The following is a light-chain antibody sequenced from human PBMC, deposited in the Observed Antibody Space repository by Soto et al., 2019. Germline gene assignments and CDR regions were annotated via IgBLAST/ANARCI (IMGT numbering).Light chain of an antibody. CDR2: HAS. CDR3: QPDNSYS. J-gene: IGKJ1*01. CDR1: QRISNW. V-gene: IGKV1-5*01. Sequence: QLSLSPGSLSASVGDRVTITCRASQRISNWLAWYQQKPGTAPTLLIYHASTLESGGPSRFSGSGSGTEFTLTITSLMPDYFATSYCQPDNSYSFGQGTKG.